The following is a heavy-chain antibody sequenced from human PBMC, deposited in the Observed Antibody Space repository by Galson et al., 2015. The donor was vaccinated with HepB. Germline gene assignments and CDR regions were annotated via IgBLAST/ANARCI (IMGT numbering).Heavy chain of an antibody. CDR1: GFSLSTSGMC. V-gene: IGHV2-70*11. CDR2: IDWDDDK. J-gene: IGHJ4*02. D-gene: IGHD3-22*01. CDR3: AREHYYESSIYLPYFDF. Sequence: PALVKPTQTLTLTCTFSGFSLSTSGMCVSWIRQPPGKALEWLARIDWDDDKYYSTSLKTRLTISKDTSKNQVVLTMANMDPVDTATFYCAREHYYESSIYLPYFDFWGPGTLVTASS.